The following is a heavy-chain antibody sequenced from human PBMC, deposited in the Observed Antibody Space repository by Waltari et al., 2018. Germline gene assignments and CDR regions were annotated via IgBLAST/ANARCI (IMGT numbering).Heavy chain of an antibody. V-gene: IGHV1-8*02. J-gene: IGHJ4*02. CDR2: VNANRGNT. CDR1: GYSFTDYD. Sequence: QVQLVQSGAEVKKPGASVKVSCTASGYSFTDYDVNWVRQATGHGLGGEGWVNANRGNTGYAQKCQGRVTMTRDSSISTAYLELSSLRSEDSAVYYCARERVGGGRDCCPFDSWGQGTLVTVSS. D-gene: IGHD2-21*01. CDR3: ARERVGGGRDCCPFDS.